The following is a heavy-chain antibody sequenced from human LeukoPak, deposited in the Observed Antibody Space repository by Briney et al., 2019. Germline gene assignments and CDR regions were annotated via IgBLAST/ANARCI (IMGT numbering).Heavy chain of an antibody. D-gene: IGHD6-13*01. CDR3: ARAPTIAATPGDAFDI. J-gene: IGHJ3*02. Sequence: GGSLRLSCAASGFTFSSYNMNWVRQAPGKGLEWVSYISSSSSTIYYADSVKGRFTISRDNAKNSLYLQMNSLRAEDTAVYYCARAPTIAATPGDAFDIWGQGTMVTVSS. V-gene: IGHV3-48*04. CDR1: GFTFSSYN. CDR2: ISSSSSTI.